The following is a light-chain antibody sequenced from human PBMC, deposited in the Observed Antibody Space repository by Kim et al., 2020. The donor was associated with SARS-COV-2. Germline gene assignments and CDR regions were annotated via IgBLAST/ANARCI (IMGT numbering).Light chain of an antibody. J-gene: IGKJ4*01. Sequence: VGERPTISCRASPGVAKDVSWFQQEPGDAPKSLIYGASRLQSGVPSRFSGSGSGTEFTLTITSLQPEDFATYFCQQYKSYPLTFGGGTKVDIK. CDR1: PGVAKD. CDR3: QQYKSYPLT. CDR2: GAS. V-gene: IGKV1-16*01.